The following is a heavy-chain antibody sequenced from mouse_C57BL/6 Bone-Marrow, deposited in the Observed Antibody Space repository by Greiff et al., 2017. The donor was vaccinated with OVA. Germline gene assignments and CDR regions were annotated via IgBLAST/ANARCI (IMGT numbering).Heavy chain of an antibody. CDR2: INYDGSSS. CDR3: ARDRNWYVDV. V-gene: IGHV5-16*01. CDR1: GFTFSDYY. Sequence: EVHLVESEGGLVQPGSSMKLPCTASGFTFSDYYMAWVRQVPDKGLDWVANINYDGSSSYSLASLMSRFIISRDNAKNILDLQMSSLQSEDTATYYCARDRNWYVDVWGTGTTVTGSA. J-gene: IGHJ1*03.